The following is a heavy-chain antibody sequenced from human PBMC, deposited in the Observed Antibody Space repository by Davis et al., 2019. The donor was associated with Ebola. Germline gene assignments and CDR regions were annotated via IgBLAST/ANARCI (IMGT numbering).Heavy chain of an antibody. J-gene: IGHJ4*02. CDR1: GFTFTANS. Sequence: GESLKISCITSGFTFTANSMNWVRQAPGKGLEWISYISSSGGTTYYADFVQGRFTISRDNAKKSLYLQMNSLRDEDTAVYYCVRASSGSYYSAFDNWGQGSLVTVTS. V-gene: IGHV3-48*02. D-gene: IGHD1-26*01. CDR3: VRASSGSYYSAFDN. CDR2: ISSSGGTT.